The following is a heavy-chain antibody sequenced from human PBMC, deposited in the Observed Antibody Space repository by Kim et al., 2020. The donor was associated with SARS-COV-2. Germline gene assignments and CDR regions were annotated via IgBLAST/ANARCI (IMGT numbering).Heavy chain of an antibody. V-gene: IGHV3-30*18. Sequence: GGSLRLSCAASGFTFSSYGMHWVRQAPGKGLEWVAVISYDGSNKYYADSVKGRFTISRDNSKNTLYLQMNSLRAEDTAVYYCAKDRGGGVLLWFGEPPDAFDIWGQGTMVTVSS. CDR1: GFTFSSYG. CDR2: ISYDGSNK. CDR3: AKDRGGGVLLWFGEPPDAFDI. D-gene: IGHD3-10*01. J-gene: IGHJ3*02.